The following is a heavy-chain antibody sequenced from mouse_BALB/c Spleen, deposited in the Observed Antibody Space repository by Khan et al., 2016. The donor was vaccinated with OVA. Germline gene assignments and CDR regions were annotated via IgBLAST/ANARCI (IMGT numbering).Heavy chain of an antibody. Sequence: EVQLQESGPGLVKPSQSLSLTCTVTGYSITSDYAWNWIRQFPGNKLEWMGYISYSGSPCYTPSLKSRTSITRDTSKNQFFMQLDSVTTEDTATYYCARGRAYWGQGTLVTVSA. D-gene: IGHD3-3*01. CDR3: ARGRAY. V-gene: IGHV3-2*02. J-gene: IGHJ3*01. CDR1: GYSITSDYA. CDR2: ISYSGSP.